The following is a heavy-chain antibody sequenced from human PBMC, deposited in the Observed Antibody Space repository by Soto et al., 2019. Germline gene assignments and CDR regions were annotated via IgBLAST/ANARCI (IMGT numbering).Heavy chain of an antibody. CDR1: GFTSASYA. V-gene: IGHV3-23*01. Sequence: GGSLRLSCATSGFTSASYAMNWVRQAPGKGLEWVSGISASGGSTFYADSVKGRFTISTDKSTNTLYLQMNSLRAEDTAVYYCAKSNFYYYYMDVWGKGTTVTVSS. J-gene: IGHJ6*03. CDR2: ISASGGST. CDR3: AKSNFYYYYMDV.